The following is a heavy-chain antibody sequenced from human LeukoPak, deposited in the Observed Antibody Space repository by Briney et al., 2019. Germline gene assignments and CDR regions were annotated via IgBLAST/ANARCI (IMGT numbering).Heavy chain of an antibody. CDR1: KFTFSSYA. V-gene: IGHV3-23*01. CDR2: ISGSGGST. D-gene: IGHD1-26*01. J-gene: IGHJ3*02. CDR3: AKDSYRAGATYAFDI. Sequence: GGSLRLSCAASKFTFSSYAMSWVRQAPGQGLEWVSTISGSGGSTYYADSVKGRFTISRDNSKNTLYLQMNSLRAEDTAVYYCAKDSYRAGATYAFDIWGQGTMVTVSS.